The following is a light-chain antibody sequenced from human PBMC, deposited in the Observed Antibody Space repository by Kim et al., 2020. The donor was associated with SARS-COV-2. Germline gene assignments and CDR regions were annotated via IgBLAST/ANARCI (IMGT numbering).Light chain of an antibody. Sequence: EIVMTQSPATLSVSPEERATLSCRASQSVSSNLAWYQQKPGQAPRLLIYGASTRATGIPARFSGSGSGTEFTLTISSLQSEDFALYYCQHHNNWPLTFGQGTKVDIK. CDR2: GAS. J-gene: IGKJ1*01. CDR1: QSVSSN. CDR3: QHHNNWPLT. V-gene: IGKV3-15*01.